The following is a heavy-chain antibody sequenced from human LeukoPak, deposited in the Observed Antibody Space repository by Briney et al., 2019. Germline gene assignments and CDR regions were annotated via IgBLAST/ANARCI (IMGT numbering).Heavy chain of an antibody. Sequence: SETLSLTCTVSGGSISSGGYYWSWIRQPPGKGLEWIGYIYHSGSTYYNPSLKSRVTISVDRSKNQFSLKLSSVTAADTAVYYCAGADSGSYYDYWGQGTLVTVSS. D-gene: IGHD1-26*01. CDR2: IYHSGST. CDR3: AGADSGSYYDY. V-gene: IGHV4-30-2*01. CDR1: GGSISSGGYY. J-gene: IGHJ4*02.